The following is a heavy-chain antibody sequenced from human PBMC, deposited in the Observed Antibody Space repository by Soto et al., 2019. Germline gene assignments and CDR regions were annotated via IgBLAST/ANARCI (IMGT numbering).Heavy chain of an antibody. CDR1: GGSISSYY. V-gene: IGHV4-59*01. CDR3: ARDHIVVVTASDYYYYGMDV. J-gene: IGHJ6*02. Sequence: PSETLSLTCTVSGGSISSYYWSWIRQPPGKGLEWIGYIYYSGSTNYNPSLKSRVTISVDTSKNQFSLKLSSVTAADTAVYYCARDHIVVVTASDYYYYGMDVWGQGTTVTVSS. CDR2: IYYSGST. D-gene: IGHD2-21*02.